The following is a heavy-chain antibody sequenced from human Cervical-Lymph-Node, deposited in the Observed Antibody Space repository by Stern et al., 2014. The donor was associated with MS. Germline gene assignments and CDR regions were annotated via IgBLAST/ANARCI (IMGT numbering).Heavy chain of an antibody. CDR2: IDWDDDK. CDR1: GFSLSTSGMY. CDR3: ARINAAADGTGVDY. Sequence: QVTLRESGPALVKPTQTLTLTCTFFGFSLSTSGMYVSWIRQSPGTAPEWLALIDWDDDKYLSTSLKTRLTISKDTSKNQVVLRMTNMDPVDTATYYCARINAAADGTGVDYWGQGTLVTVSS. J-gene: IGHJ4*02. D-gene: IGHD6-25*01. V-gene: IGHV2-70*01.